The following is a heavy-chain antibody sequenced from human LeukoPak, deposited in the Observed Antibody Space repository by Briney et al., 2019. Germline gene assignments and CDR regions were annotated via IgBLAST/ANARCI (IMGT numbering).Heavy chain of an antibody. CDR1: GFTFTSYD. Sequence: ASVKVSCKASGFTFTSYDINWVRQATGQGLEWMGWMNPNSGNTGYAQKFQGRVTMTRNTSISTAYMELSSLRSEDTAVYYCARGRCSGGSCYYYYHYGMDVWGQGTTVTVSS. D-gene: IGHD2-15*01. J-gene: IGHJ6*02. V-gene: IGHV1-8*01. CDR2: MNPNSGNT. CDR3: ARGRCSGGSCYYYYHYGMDV.